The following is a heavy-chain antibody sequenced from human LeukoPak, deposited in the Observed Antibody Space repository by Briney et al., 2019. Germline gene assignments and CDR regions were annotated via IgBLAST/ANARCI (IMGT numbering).Heavy chain of an antibody. CDR1: GFTVSSNY. Sequence: GGSLRLSCAASGFTVSSNYMSWVRQAPGKGLEWVSVIYSGGSTYYADSVKGRFTISRDNSKNTLYLQMNSLRAEDTAVYYCARVVEAGEYYFDYWGQGTLVTVSS. V-gene: IGHV3-53*01. J-gene: IGHJ4*02. CDR2: IYSGGST. D-gene: IGHD3-16*01. CDR3: ARVVEAGEYYFDY.